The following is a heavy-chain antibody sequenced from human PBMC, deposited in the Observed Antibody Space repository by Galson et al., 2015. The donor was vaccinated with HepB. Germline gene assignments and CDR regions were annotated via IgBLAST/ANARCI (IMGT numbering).Heavy chain of an antibody. J-gene: IGHJ5*02. Sequence: SLRLSCAASGFTFSSYSMNWVRQAPGKGLEWVSYISSSSSTIYYADSAKGRFTISRDNAKNSLYLQVNSLRAEDTAVYYCARLYTNGFDPWGQGTLVTVSS. CDR2: ISSSSSTI. V-gene: IGHV3-48*01. D-gene: IGHD2-8*01. CDR1: GFTFSSYS. CDR3: ARLYTNGFDP.